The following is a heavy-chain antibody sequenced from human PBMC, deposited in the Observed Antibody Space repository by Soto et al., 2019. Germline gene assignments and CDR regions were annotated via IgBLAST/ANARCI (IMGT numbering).Heavy chain of an antibody. Sequence: QVTLKESGPVLVQPTETLTLTCTVSGFSLSNARMGVSWIRQPPGKALEWLAHIFSNDEKSYSTSLKSRLTISKDTSKSQVVLTVTNMDPVDTATYYCARIIEVVVAGPYDPWGQGTLVTVSS. CDR2: IFSNDEK. J-gene: IGHJ5*02. CDR1: GFSLSNARMG. V-gene: IGHV2-26*01. CDR3: ARIIEVVVAGPYDP. D-gene: IGHD2-15*01.